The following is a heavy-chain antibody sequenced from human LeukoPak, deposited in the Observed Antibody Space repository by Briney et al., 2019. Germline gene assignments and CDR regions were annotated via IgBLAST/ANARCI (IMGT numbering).Heavy chain of an antibody. CDR1: GFTFSSYG. D-gene: IGHD5-12*01. CDR2: IKQDGREK. Sequence: PGGSLTLSCAASGFTFSSYGMSWVRQAPGKGLEGVANIKQDGREKSYVDSVKGRFTISRDNAKNSLYLQMNSLRAEDTAVYYCARDQGRGWLRSPVWGYYDYYMDVWGKGTTVTVSS. V-gene: IGHV3-7*01. CDR3: ARDQGRGWLRSPVWGYYDYYMDV. J-gene: IGHJ6*03.